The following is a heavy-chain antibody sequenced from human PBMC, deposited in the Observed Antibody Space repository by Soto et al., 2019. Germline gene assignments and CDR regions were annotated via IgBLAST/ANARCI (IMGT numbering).Heavy chain of an antibody. CDR1: GFPLTTSGPG. CDR3: ARSTGGFGDLLQFDH. V-gene: IGHV2-5*02. CDR2: IYWDDDK. J-gene: IGHJ4*02. Sequence: QITLKESGPTRVQPTQTLKLTWTFSGFPLTTSGPGENWIRQPPGRALEWLALIYWDDDKRYNPSLKNRLTITKDISKNQVVLTISDMDPVDTATYFCARSTGGFGDLLQFDHWGQGTLVTVSS. D-gene: IGHD3-10*01.